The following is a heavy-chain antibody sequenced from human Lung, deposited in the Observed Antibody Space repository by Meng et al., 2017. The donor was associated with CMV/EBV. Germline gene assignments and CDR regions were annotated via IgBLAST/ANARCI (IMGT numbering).Heavy chain of an antibody. J-gene: IGHJ6*02. V-gene: IGHV5-51*01. CDR3: ARQSSLGYCSSTSCYSYYGMAV. CDR2: IYPGDSDT. Sequence: ESXKISXKGSGYSFTSYWIGWVRQMPGKGLEWMGIIYPGDSDTRYSPSFQGQVTISADKSISTAYLQWSSLKASDTAMYYCARQSSLGYCSSTSCYSYYGMAVWGQGTXVTVAS. D-gene: IGHD2-2*02. CDR1: GYSFTSYW.